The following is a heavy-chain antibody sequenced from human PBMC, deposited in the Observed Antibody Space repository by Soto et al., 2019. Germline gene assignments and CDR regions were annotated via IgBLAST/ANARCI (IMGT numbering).Heavy chain of an antibody. CDR1: GYTFTSYY. Sequence: ASVKVSCKASGYTFTSYYIHWVRQAPGQGLEWMGIINPSGGSTSYAQKFQGRVTMTRDTSTSTVYMELSSLRSEDTAVYYCASNPAFDWLKLRDAFGIWGQGTMVTVSS. V-gene: IGHV1-46*03. D-gene: IGHD3-9*01. CDR2: INPSGGST. J-gene: IGHJ3*02. CDR3: ASNPAFDWLKLRDAFGI.